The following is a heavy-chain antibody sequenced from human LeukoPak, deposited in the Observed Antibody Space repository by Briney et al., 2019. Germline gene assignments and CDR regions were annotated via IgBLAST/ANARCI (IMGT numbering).Heavy chain of an antibody. J-gene: IGHJ6*02. Sequence: GASVNVSCKASGGTFSSYAISWVRQAPGQGLEWMGGIIPIFGTANYAQKFQGRVTITADESTSTAYMELSSLRSEDTAVYYCARVGYSSGWYGDRYYYGMDVWGQGTTVTVSS. CDR2: IIPIFGTA. D-gene: IGHD6-19*01. CDR1: GGTFSSYA. V-gene: IGHV1-69*13. CDR3: ARVGYSSGWYGDRYYYGMDV.